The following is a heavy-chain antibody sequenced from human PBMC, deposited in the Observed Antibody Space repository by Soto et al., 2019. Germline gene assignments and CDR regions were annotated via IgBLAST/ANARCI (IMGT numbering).Heavy chain of an antibody. CDR1: GYSISSSNW. Sequence: QVQLQESGPGLVKPSDTLSLTCAFSGYSISSSNWWGWIRQPPGKGLEWIGYIYYSGTTYYNPTLKSRVTMSVDTSKNQFSLKLTSVTAVDTAVYYCARREIQGPIDYWGQGTLVTVSS. V-gene: IGHV4-28*01. J-gene: IGHJ4*02. D-gene: IGHD1-26*01. CDR2: IYYSGTT. CDR3: ARREIQGPIDY.